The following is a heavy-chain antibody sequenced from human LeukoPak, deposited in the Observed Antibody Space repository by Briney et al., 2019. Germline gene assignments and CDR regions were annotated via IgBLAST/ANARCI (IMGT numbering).Heavy chain of an antibody. V-gene: IGHV3-7*03. J-gene: IGHJ4*02. CDR3: ARANIGSGSYYNFDY. D-gene: IGHD3-10*01. Sequence: GGSLRLSCAASGFTFSSYWMSWVQAPGKGLEWVANIKQDGSEKYYVDSVKGRFTISRDNAKNSLYLQMNSLRAEDTAVYYCARANIGSGSYYNFDYWGQGTLVTVSS. CDR2: IKQDGSEK. CDR1: GFTFSSYW.